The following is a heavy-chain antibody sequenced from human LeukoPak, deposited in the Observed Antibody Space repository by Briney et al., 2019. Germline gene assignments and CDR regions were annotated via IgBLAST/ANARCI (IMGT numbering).Heavy chain of an antibody. J-gene: IGHJ4*02. CDR1: GFTFDDYA. V-gene: IGHV3-9*01. CDR3: VKDIEDGSGWYYFDY. Sequence: GRSLRLSCAASGFTFDDYAMHWVRQAPGKGLEWVSGINWDSSNVGYADSVKGRFTISRDNAKNSLYLQMNSLRVEDTALYHCVKDIEDGSGWYYFDYWGQGTLVTVSS. CDR2: INWDSSNV. D-gene: IGHD6-19*01.